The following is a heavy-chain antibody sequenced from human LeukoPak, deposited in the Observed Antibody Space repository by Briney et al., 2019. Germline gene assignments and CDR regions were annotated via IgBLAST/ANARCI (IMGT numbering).Heavy chain of an antibody. CDR3: ARERLGGAYYYYYYMDV. V-gene: IGHV1-18*01. Sequence: VASVKVSCTASGYTFTSYGISWVRQAPGQGLEWMGWISGYNGNTNYAQKFQGRVTMTTDTSTSTAYMELRSLRSDDTAVYYCARERLGGAYYYYYYMDVWGKGTTVTISS. D-gene: IGHD3-16*01. CDR2: ISGYNGNT. J-gene: IGHJ6*03. CDR1: GYTFTSYG.